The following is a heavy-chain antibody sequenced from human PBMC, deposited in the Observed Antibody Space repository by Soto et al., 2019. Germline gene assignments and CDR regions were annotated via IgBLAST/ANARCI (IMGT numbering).Heavy chain of an antibody. V-gene: IGHV4-31*03. J-gene: IGHJ6*02. D-gene: IGHD6-13*01. CDR2: MYCSGST. CDR3: ARRIAAAGTFYYYDGMDV. CDR1: GGSISSGSYY. Sequence: QVQLQESGPGLVKPSQTLSLTCTVSGGSISSGSYYWSWIRQHPGKGLEWIGYMYCSGSTYYNPSLKSRFTISVDTCRNQFSLNLGSVTAADTVVYYCARRIAAAGTFYYYDGMDVWGQWTTVIVAS.